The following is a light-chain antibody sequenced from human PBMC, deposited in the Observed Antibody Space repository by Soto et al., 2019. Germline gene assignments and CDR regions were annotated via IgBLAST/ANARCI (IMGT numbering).Light chain of an antibody. CDR3: QLFGSSPRYT. V-gene: IGKV3-20*01. J-gene: IGKJ2*01. CDR2: AAS. Sequence: EVVLTQSPGTLSLSPGERATLSCGTSESVTSTYLAWYQQKPGQPPRLLIYAASSRAAGIPDRFSGSGSGTDFTLTISRLEPEDFAVYYCQLFGSSPRYTFGRGTKLEIK. CDR1: ESVTSTY.